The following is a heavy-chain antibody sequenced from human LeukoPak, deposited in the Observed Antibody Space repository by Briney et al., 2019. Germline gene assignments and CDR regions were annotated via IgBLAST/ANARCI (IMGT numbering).Heavy chain of an antibody. D-gene: IGHD3-10*01. CDR2: IYHSGST. V-gene: IGHV4-30-2*01. J-gene: IGHJ4*02. CDR3: ASLAARYGSRY. CDR1: GGSISSGGYY. Sequence: PSQTLSLTCTVSGGSISSGGYYWSWIRQPPGKGLEWIGYIYHSGSTYYNPSLKSRVTISVDRSKNQFSLKLSSVTAADTAVYYCASLAARYGSRYWGQGTLVTVSS.